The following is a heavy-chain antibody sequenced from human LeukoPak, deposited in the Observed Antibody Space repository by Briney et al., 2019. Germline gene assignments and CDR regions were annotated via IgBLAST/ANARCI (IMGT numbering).Heavy chain of an antibody. D-gene: IGHD3-9*01. CDR3: TREHKTGYKPYFDY. J-gene: IGHJ4*02. CDR2: IGSSTGTI. V-gene: IGHV3-48*04. CDR1: GFTFRSYS. Sequence: GGSLRLSCAASGFTFRSYSMNWVRQAPGKGLEWVAYIGSSTGTIYYADSVKGRFIVSRDNGKSSLYLQMNSLRVEDTAVYYCTREHKTGYKPYFDYWGRGTLVTVSS.